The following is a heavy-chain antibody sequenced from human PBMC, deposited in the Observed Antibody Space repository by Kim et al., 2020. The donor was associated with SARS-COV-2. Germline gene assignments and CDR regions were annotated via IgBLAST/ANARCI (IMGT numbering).Heavy chain of an antibody. CDR1: GFTFSSYA. J-gene: IGHJ3*02. V-gene: IGHV3-30-3*01. Sequence: GGSLRLSCAASGFTFSSYAMHWVRQAPGKGLEWVAVISYDGSNKYYADSVKGRFTISRDNSKNTLYLQMNSLRAEDTAVYYCARDSLSAWAFDIWGQGTMVTVSS. CDR2: ISYDGSNK. CDR3: ARDSLSAWAFDI. D-gene: IGHD3-10*01.